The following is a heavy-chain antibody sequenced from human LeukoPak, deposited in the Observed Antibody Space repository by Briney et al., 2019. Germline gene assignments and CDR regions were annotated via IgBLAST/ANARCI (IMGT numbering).Heavy chain of an antibody. J-gene: IGHJ4*02. CDR3: AREGPRGNSQFDY. CDR1: GFTFSNYG. D-gene: IGHD2/OR15-2a*01. V-gene: IGHV3-33*01. CDR2: IWYDGSNK. Sequence: GGSLRLSCAASGFTFSNYGMHWVRQAPGKELEWVALIWYDGSNKYYTDSVKGRLTISRDNSKDTLFLQMNSLRAEDTAVYYCAREGPRGNSQFDYWGQGTLVTVSS.